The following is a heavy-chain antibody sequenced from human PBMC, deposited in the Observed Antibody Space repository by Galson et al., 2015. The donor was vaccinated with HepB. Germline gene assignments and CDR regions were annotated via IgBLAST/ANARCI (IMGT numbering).Heavy chain of an antibody. CDR2: ISSSSSYT. V-gene: IGHV3-11*06. J-gene: IGHJ6*02. CDR3: ARLTAPRGYYYYGMDV. CDR1: GFTFSDYY. Sequence: SLRLSCAASGFTFSDYYMSWIRQAPGKGLEWVSYISSSSSYTNYADSVKGRFTISRDNAKNSLYLQMNSLRAEDTAVYYCARLTAPRGYYYYGMDVWGQGTTVTVSS. D-gene: IGHD3-10*01.